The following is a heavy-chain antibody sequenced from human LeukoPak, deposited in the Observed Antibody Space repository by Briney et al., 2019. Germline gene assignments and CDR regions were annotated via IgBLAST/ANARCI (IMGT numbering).Heavy chain of an antibody. D-gene: IGHD3-10*01. V-gene: IGHV1-8*01. CDR3: ARSGTPGYYYYGMDV. J-gene: IGHJ6*02. Sequence: ASVKVSCKASVYTFTSYDINWVRQATGQGLEWMGWMNPNSGNTGYAQKFQGRVTMTRNTSISTAYMELSSLRSEDTAVYYCARSGTPGYYYYGMDVWGQGTTVTVSS. CDR1: VYTFTSYD. CDR2: MNPNSGNT.